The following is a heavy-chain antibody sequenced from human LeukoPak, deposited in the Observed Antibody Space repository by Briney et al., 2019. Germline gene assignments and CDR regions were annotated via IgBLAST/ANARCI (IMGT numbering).Heavy chain of an antibody. CDR3: ARDLYSSSSESY. CDR1: GYTFTGYY. CDR2: INPNSGGT. V-gene: IGHV1-2*06. D-gene: IGHD6-6*01. J-gene: IGHJ4*02. Sequence: ASVKVSCKASGYTFTGYYMHWVRQAPGQGLEWMGRINPNSGGTNYAQKFQGRVTMTRDTSISTAYMELSRLRSDDTAVYYCARDLYSSSSESYWGQGPLVTVSS.